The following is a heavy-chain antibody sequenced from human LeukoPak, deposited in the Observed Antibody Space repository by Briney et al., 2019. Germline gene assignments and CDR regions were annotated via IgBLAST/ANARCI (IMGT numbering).Heavy chain of an antibody. Sequence: SETLSLTCTVSGGSISSYYWSWIRQPAGKRLEWIGRIYTSGSTNYNPSLKSRVTMSVDTSKNQFSLKLSSVTAADTAVYYCARDHYYDSSGYPYWYFDLWGRGTLVTVSS. CDR2: IYTSGST. D-gene: IGHD3-22*01. CDR3: ARDHYYDSSGYPYWYFDL. CDR1: GGSISSYY. V-gene: IGHV4-4*07. J-gene: IGHJ2*01.